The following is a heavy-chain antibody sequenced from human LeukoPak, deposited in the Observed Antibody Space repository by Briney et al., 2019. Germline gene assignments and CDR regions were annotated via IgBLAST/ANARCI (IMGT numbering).Heavy chain of an antibody. CDR1: GFTFSDYS. V-gene: IGHV3-48*01. D-gene: IGHD5-24*01. CDR3: ARDYKYAFDN. CDR2: IGISSGNT. J-gene: IGHJ4*02. Sequence: GGSLRLSCAASGFTFSDYSMNWVRQAPGKGLEWISYIGISSGNTKYADSVKGRFTISGDKAKNSLYLQMNSLRVEDTAVYHCARDYKYAFDNWGQGTLVTVSS.